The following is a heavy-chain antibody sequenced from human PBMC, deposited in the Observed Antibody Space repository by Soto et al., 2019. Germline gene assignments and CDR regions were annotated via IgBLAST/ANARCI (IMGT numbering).Heavy chain of an antibody. CDR3: AMVDVYVTPSPQDV. CDR2: INAYNGNT. V-gene: IGHV1-18*01. CDR1: GYSFTRYG. J-gene: IGHJ6*02. Sequence: QVHRVQSGAEVKNPGASVKVSCKASGYSFTRYGIGWARQAPGQGLEWMGWINAYNGNTNYAQNLQGRLTLTTDTSTTTAYMELRSLRSNDTAIYYCAMVDVYVTPSPQDVWGQGTTVTVSS. D-gene: IGHD3-16*01.